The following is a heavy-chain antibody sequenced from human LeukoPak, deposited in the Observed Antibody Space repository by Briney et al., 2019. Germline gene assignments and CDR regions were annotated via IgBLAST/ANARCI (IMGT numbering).Heavy chain of an antibody. CDR2: FDPEDGET. J-gene: IGHJ3*02. CDR1: AYTLTELS. V-gene: IGHV1-24*01. Sequence: GASVKVSCKVSAYTLTELSMHWVRQAPGKGLEWMGGFDPEDGETMYAQKFQGRMTMTEDTSSDTGYMELSSLRSEETAVYFCATGPKTGSGSIAFDMWGQGTTVSVSS. D-gene: IGHD3-10*01. CDR3: ATGPKTGSGSIAFDM.